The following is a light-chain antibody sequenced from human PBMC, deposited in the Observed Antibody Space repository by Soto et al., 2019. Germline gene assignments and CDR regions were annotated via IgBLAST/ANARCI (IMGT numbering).Light chain of an antibody. CDR1: SGHSSYI. J-gene: IGLJ2*01. CDR2: LEGSGSY. V-gene: IGLV4-60*02. Sequence: QLVLTQSSSASASLGSSVKLTCTLSSGHSSYIIAWHQQQPGKAPRYLMKLEGSGSYNKGSGIPDRFSGSSSGADRYLTISIVHFEDEADYYCETWDSNTRVFGGGTKLTVL. CDR3: ETWDSNTRV.